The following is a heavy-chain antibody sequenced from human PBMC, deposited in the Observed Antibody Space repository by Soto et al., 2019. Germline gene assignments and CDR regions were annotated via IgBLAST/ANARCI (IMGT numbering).Heavy chain of an antibody. J-gene: IGHJ1*01. CDR3: ARLEHSGFPESLQ. CDR2: ISYHGST. CDR1: GYSINSGYF. Sequence: SETLSLTCDVSGYSINSGYFWGWVRQPPGKGLEWIGSISYHGSTHYNPSLESRVTILRDTPKNQFSLSLSFVTAADTAVYYCARLEHSGFPESLQWGQGTLVTVSS. D-gene: IGHD5-12*01. V-gene: IGHV4-38-2*01.